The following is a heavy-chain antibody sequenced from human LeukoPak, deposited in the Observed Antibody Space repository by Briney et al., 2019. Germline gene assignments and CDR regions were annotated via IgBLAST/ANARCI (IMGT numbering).Heavy chain of an antibody. CDR2: ISSSSSYI. D-gene: IGHD6-19*01. Sequence: GGSLRLSCAASGYTFSSYSMNWVRQAPGKGLEWVSSISSSSSYIYYADSVKGRFTISRDNAKNSLYLQMNSLRAEDTAVYYCSGYSSGWTYYFDYWGQGTLVTVSS. J-gene: IGHJ4*02. CDR1: GYTFSSYS. V-gene: IGHV3-21*01. CDR3: SGYSSGWTYYFDY.